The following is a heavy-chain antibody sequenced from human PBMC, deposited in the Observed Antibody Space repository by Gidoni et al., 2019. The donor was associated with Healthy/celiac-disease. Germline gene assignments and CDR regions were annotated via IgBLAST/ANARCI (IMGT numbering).Heavy chain of an antibody. V-gene: IGHV3-23*01. Sequence: EVQLLESGGGLVQPGGSLRLSCAASGFTFSSYAMSWVRQAPGKGLEWVSAISGSGGSTYYADSVKGRFTISRDNSKNTLYLQMNSLRAEDTAAYYCAKDIAPSGYCSSTSCFVDGMDVWGQGTTVTVSS. CDR1: GFTFSSYA. CDR3: AKDIAPSGYCSSTSCFVDGMDV. J-gene: IGHJ6*02. D-gene: IGHD2-2*01. CDR2: ISGSGGST.